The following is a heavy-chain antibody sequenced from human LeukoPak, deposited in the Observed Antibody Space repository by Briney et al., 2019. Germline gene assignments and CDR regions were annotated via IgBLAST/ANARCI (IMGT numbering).Heavy chain of an antibody. CDR2: IYTSGST. Sequence: TLSLTCTVSGGSISSGGYYWSWIRQPAGKGLEWIGRIYTSGSTNYNPSLKSRVTMSVDTSKNQFSLKLSSVTAADTAVYYCARDILPNWFDPWGQGTLVTVSS. D-gene: IGHD3-3*02. CDR1: GGSISSGGYY. J-gene: IGHJ5*02. V-gene: IGHV4-61*02. CDR3: ARDILPNWFDP.